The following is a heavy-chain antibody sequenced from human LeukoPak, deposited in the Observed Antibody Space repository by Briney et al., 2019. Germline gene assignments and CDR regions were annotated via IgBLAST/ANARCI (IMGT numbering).Heavy chain of an antibody. V-gene: IGHV3-23*01. J-gene: IGHJ4*02. CDR2: IGGSGGST. CDR3: AKAQGRYSDFYFDY. D-gene: IGHD3-3*01. Sequence: GRSLRLSCAASGFTFSSYAMSWVRQPPGKGLEWVSVIGGSGGSTYYADSVKGRFTIPRDNSKNTLYLQMNSLRAEDTAVYYCAKAQGRYSDFYFDYWGQGSLVTVSS. CDR1: GFTFSSYA.